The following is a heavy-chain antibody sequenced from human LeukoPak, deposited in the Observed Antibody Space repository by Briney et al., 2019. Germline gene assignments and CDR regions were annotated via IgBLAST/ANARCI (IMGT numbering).Heavy chain of an antibody. CDR2: ISAYNGNT. J-gene: IGHJ6*02. Sequence: ASVKVSCKASGYTFTSYGISWVRQAPGQGLEWMGWISAYNGNTNYAQKLQGRVTMTTDTSTSTAYMELGSLRSDDTAVYYCARNGDYVSVNYYYGMDVWGQGTTVTVSS. D-gene: IGHD4-17*01. V-gene: IGHV1-18*01. CDR1: GYTFTSYG. CDR3: ARNGDYVSVNYYYGMDV.